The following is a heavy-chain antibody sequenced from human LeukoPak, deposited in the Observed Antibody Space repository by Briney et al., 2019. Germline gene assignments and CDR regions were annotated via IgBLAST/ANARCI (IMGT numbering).Heavy chain of an antibody. CDR1: GYTFTGYY. CDR2: INPNSGGT. CDR3: GLYCSSTSCYRGVDY. V-gene: IGHV1-2*02. D-gene: IGHD2-2*02. J-gene: IGHJ4*02. Sequence: GASVKVSCKASGYTFTGYYMHWVRQAPGQGLEWMGWINPNSGGTNYAQKLQGRVTMTTDTSTSTAYMELRSLRSDDTAVYYCGLYCSSTSCYRGVDYWGQGTLVTVSS.